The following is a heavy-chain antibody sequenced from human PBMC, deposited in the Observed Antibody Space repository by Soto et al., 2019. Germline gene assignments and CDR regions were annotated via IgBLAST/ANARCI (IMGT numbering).Heavy chain of an antibody. CDR2: IIPIFGTA. CDR3: ARDPNYYDSSGYPTVVDY. V-gene: IGHV1-69*13. J-gene: IGHJ4*02. D-gene: IGHD3-22*01. CDR1: GGTFSSYA. Sequence: ASVKVSCKASGGTFSSYAISWVRQAPGQGLEWMGGIIPIFGTANYAQKFQGRVTITADESTSTAYMELSSLRSEDTAVYYCARDPNYYDSSGYPTVVDYWGQGTLVTVSS.